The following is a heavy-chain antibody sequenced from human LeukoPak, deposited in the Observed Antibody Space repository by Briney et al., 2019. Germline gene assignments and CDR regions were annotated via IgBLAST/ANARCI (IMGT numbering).Heavy chain of an antibody. CDR2: INHSGST. J-gene: IGHJ6*03. CDR3: ARVAATATRHMDV. D-gene: IGHD2-15*01. V-gene: IGHV4-34*01. CDR1: GGSFSGYY. Sequence: SETLSLTCAVYGGSFSGYYWSWIRQPPGKGLEWIGEINHSGSTNYNPSLKSRVTISVDTSKNQFSLKLSSVTAADTAVYYCARVAATATRHMDVWGKGTTVTVSS.